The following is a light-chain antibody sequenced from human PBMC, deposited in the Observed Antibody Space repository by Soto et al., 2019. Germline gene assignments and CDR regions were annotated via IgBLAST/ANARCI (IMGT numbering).Light chain of an antibody. CDR2: GAS. Sequence: IVLTHSPGTLSFSPLQRSTLSFSSSQSVSSGRLAWYQQTPGQAPRLLIYGASSRATGTPDRFSGSGSGTDFTLSISRLEPEDFAMYYCQQYGSSPFTFGGGTKVDIK. V-gene: IGKV3-20*01. J-gene: IGKJ4*01. CDR3: QQYGSSPFT. CDR1: QSVSSGR.